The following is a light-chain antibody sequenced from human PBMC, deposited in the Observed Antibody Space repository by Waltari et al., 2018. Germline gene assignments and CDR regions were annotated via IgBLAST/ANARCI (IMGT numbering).Light chain of an antibody. Sequence: DIQMTQSPSTLSASVGDRVTITCRASQSISSWLAWYQQKPGKAPKLLIYKAYSLESGVQSRFSGSGSGTEFTLTISSLQPDDFATYYCQQYNSYSTFGQGTKVEIK. CDR2: KAY. J-gene: IGKJ1*01. CDR1: QSISSW. CDR3: QQYNSYST. V-gene: IGKV1-5*03.